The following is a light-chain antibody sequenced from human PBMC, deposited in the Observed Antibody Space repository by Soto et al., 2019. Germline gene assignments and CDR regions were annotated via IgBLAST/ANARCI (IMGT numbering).Light chain of an antibody. V-gene: IGLV2-14*01. J-gene: IGLJ1*01. CDR1: SFDVDDYNS. CDR3: SLYTTSSTPSYV. CDR2: EVN. Sequence: QSALTQPASVSGSPGQSITISCTGTSFDVDDYNSVSWYQQPPGKAPKLIIYEVNNRPSGVSNRFSGSNSDNTASPTISGLQAEDEADYYCSLYTTSSTPSYVFGTGTKVTVL.